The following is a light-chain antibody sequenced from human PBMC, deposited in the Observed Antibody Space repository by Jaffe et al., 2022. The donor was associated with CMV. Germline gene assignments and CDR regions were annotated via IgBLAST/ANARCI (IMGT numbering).Light chain of an antibody. CDR3: LEYSTSQYT. CDR1: QTISTW. V-gene: IGKV1-5*03. Sequence: DIQMTQSPSTLSASVGDRVTITCRASQTISTWLAWYQQKPGKAPNVLIYKTSNLESGVPSRFSGSGSGTEFTLTISSLQPDDFAIYYCLEYSTSQYTFGQGTKLEIK. CDR2: KTS. J-gene: IGKJ2*01.